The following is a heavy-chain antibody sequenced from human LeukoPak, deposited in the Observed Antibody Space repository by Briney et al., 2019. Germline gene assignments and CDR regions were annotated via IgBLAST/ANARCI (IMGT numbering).Heavy chain of an antibody. Sequence: PSETLSLTCTVSGGSFSSYYWSWIRQPPGKGREWVGDIYYSGSTNYNPSPKSRVTISVDTSKNQFSLKLSSVPAADTAVYYCARLGYCSGGSCYRKYYYYGMDVWGQGTTVTVSS. CDR2: IYYSGST. CDR3: ARLGYCSGGSCYRKYYYYGMDV. V-gene: IGHV4-59*01. CDR1: GGSFSSYY. J-gene: IGHJ6*02. D-gene: IGHD2-15*01.